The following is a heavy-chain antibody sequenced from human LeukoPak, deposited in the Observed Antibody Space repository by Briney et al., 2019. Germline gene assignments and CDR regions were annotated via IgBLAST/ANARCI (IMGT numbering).Heavy chain of an antibody. CDR1: GYTFTAYY. J-gene: IGHJ4*02. V-gene: IGHV1-2*02. Sequence: EASLKVSCKASGYTFTAYYMHWVRQAPGQGLEWMGWINPNSGGTNYAQKIQGRVTMTSDTSISTAYMELSRLRSDDTAVYYCAREVPYYFDYWGQGTLVTVSS. CDR3: AREVPYYFDY. CDR2: INPNSGGT.